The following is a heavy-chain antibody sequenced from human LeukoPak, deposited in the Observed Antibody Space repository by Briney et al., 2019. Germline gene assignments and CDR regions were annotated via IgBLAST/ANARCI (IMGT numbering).Heavy chain of an antibody. CDR2: IYHSGNT. J-gene: IGHJ3*02. CDR1: GYSIISGYY. Sequence: SETLSLTCAVSGYSIISGYYWGWIRQPPVKGLEWIGSIYHSGNTYYNPSLKSRVTISVDTSKNQFSLKLSSVTAADTAVYYCARARGLNAFDIWGQGTMVTVSS. D-gene: IGHD6-25*01. V-gene: IGHV4-38-2*01. CDR3: ARARGLNAFDI.